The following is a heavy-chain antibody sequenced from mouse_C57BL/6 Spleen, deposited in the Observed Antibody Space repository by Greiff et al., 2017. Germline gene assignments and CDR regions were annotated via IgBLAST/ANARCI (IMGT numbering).Heavy chain of an antibody. CDR3: ASSGYYGSSHYFDY. D-gene: IGHD1-1*01. CDR2: IYPGDGDT. V-gene: IGHV1-82*01. J-gene: IGHJ2*01. CDR1: GYAFSSSW. Sequence: VQLQQSGPELVKPGASVKISCKASGYAFSSSWMNWVKQRPGKGLEWIGRIYPGDGDTNYNGKFKGKATLAADKSSSTAYMPLSSLTSEDSAVYFCASSGYYGSSHYFDYWGQGTTLTVSS.